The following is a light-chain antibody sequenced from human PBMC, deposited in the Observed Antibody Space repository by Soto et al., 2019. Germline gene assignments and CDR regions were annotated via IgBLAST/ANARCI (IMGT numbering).Light chain of an antibody. CDR3: QQRGNWPEIT. V-gene: IGKV3-11*01. CDR2: DAS. CDR1: QSVSSF. J-gene: IGKJ5*01. Sequence: EIVLTQSPATLSLSPGERATLSCRASQSVSSFLAWYQQKPGQAPGLLIYDASNRATGIPARFSGSGSGTDFTLTISSLEPEDFAVYYCQQRGNWPEITFGQGTRLEIK.